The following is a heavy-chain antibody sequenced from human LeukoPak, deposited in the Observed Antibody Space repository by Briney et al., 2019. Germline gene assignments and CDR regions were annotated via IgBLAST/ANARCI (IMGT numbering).Heavy chain of an antibody. V-gene: IGHV1-18*01. CDR1: GYTFSNFG. CDR3: ARVGPTHYYYFLDV. D-gene: IGHD1-26*01. J-gene: IGHJ6*04. Sequence: GASVKVSCKASGYTFSNFGISWVRQAPGQGLEWMGWISVNNGNTNYAQNFQGRVTMTTDTSTSTAYMELRSLRSDDTAVYYCARVGPTHYYYFLDVWGKGTTVTVSP. CDR2: ISVNNGNT.